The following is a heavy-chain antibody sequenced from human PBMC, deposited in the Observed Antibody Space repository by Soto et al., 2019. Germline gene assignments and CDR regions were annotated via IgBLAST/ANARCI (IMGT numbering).Heavy chain of an antibody. J-gene: IGHJ4*02. V-gene: IGHV4-34*01. D-gene: IGHD2-15*01. CDR2: INPSGST. Sequence: QVQLQQWGAGLLKPSETLSLTCADYGGSFSGYYWCWIRQPPGKGLEWIVEINPSGSTNYNPSLYRRVTLPVAASKNQCSLKLSYVHAADTAVYYCARAAPRYCIGGSCYSGRHYWGQGTLVTVAS. CDR1: GGSFSGYY. CDR3: ARAAPRYCIGGSCYSGRHY.